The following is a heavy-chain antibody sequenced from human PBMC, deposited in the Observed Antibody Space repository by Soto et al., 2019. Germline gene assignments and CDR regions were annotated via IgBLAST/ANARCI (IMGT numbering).Heavy chain of an antibody. CDR3: ARESNMDWNMYYYYYYGMDV. CDR2: TYYRSKWYN. D-gene: IGHD1-1*01. CDR1: GDSVSSNSAA. Sequence: SQTLSLTCAISGDSVSSNSAAWNWIRQSPSRGLEWLGRTYYRSKWYNDYAVSVKSRITINPDTSKNQFSLQLNSVTPEDTAVYYCARESNMDWNMYYYYYYGMDVWGQGTTVTVSS. V-gene: IGHV6-1*01. J-gene: IGHJ6*02.